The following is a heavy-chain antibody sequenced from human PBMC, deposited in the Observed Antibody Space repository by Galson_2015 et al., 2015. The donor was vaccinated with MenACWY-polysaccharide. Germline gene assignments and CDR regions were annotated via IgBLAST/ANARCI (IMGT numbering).Heavy chain of an antibody. D-gene: IGHD6-13*01. V-gene: IGHV3-23*01. J-gene: IGHJ4*02. CDR2: ITVSGDNT. CDR3: AKGLRGPAAGTDYFDY. Sequence: SLRLSCAASGFTFTNYAMSWVRQTPGEGLEWVSAITVSGDNTYYADSVKGRFAISRDNSENTLSLQMNSLRTEDTAVYYCAKGLRGPAAGTDYFDYWGQRTLVTVSS. CDR1: GFTFTNYA.